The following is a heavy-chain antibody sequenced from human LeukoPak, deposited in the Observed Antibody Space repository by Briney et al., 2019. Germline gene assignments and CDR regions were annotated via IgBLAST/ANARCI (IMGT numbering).Heavy chain of an antibody. CDR2: ISSEGKTT. V-gene: IGHV3-64D*06. D-gene: IGHD6-13*01. CDR1: GFIFSPYA. J-gene: IGHJ4*02. Sequence: GESLRLSCSASGFIFSPYAMHWVRQAPGKGLEYVSSISSEGKTTYYADSVKGRFTISRDNSKNTLYLQMSSLRPEDTAVYYCVKDRWVDHWGQGTLVTVSP. CDR3: VKDRWVDH.